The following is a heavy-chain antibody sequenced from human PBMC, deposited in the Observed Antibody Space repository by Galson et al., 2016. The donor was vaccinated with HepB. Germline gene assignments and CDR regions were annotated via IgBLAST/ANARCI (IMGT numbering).Heavy chain of an antibody. D-gene: IGHD6-19*01. J-gene: IGHJ4*02. CDR2: INHSGST. CDR3: ARQGITVAGAFDY. Sequence: SETLSLTCAVYGGSLETFYWSWIRQPPGKGLEWIAEINHSGSTNYNPSLKSRITISIDTSKNQFSLKLRSVTAADTAVYYCARQGITVAGAFDYWGQGSLVSVSS. V-gene: IGHV4-34*01. CDR1: GGSLETFY.